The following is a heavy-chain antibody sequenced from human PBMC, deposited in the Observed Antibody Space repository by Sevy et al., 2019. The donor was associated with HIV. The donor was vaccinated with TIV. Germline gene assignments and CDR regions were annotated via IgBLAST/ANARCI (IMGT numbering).Heavy chain of an antibody. D-gene: IGHD2-2*01. CDR1: GYTFTSYG. V-gene: IGHV1-18*01. CDR2: ISTFNVNT. CDR3: ARDDCSSLSCHGSLLY. J-gene: IGHJ4*02. Sequence: ASVKVSCKASGYTFTSYGISWVRQAPGQGLEWMGWISTFNVNTNNAQKFQGRVTMTTDTSTSTAYMELTSLGSDDTAVYYRARDDCSSLSCHGSLLYWGQGTLVTVSS.